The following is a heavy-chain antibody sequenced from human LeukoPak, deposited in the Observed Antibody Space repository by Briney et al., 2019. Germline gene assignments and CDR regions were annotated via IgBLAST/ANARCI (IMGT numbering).Heavy chain of an antibody. V-gene: IGHV1-8*01. CDR2: MNPNSGNT. CDR3: KQNTTYDILTGYYNPNDDAFDI. D-gene: IGHD3-9*01. J-gene: IGHJ3*02. CDR1: GYTFTSYH. Sequence: GASVKVSCKASGYTFTSYHINWVRQATGQGLECMAWMNPNSGNTGYAQKLQGRVTMTRNTSISTAYMELSSLRSEDTAVYYFKQNTTYDILTGYYNPNDDAFDIWGQGTMVTVSS.